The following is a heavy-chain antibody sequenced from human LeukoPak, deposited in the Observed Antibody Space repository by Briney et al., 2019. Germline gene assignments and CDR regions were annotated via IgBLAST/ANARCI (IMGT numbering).Heavy chain of an antibody. CDR3: ARDPQYCSGGSCYSRYSFDY. D-gene: IGHD2-15*01. V-gene: IGHV3-33*08. Sequence: GGSLRLSCAASGFTFRNYAMSWVRQAPGKGLEWVAIIWYDGNNKYYADSVKGRFTISRDNSKNMLFLQMNSLRAEDTAVYYCARDPQYCSGGSCYSRYSFDYWGQGTLVTVSS. CDR1: GFTFRNYA. CDR2: IWYDGNNK. J-gene: IGHJ4*02.